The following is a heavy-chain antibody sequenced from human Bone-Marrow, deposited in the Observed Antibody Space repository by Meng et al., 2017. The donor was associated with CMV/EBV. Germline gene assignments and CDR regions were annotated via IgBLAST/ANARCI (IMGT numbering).Heavy chain of an antibody. V-gene: IGHV3-30*04. J-gene: IGHJ4*02. CDR2: ISYDGSNK. CDR1: GFTFSSYA. D-gene: IGHD5-12*01. CDR3: ARDQSIDSGYDYYFDY. Sequence: LSLTCAASGFTFSSYAMHWVRQAPGKGLEWVAVISYDGSNKYYADSVKGRFTISRDNSKNTLYLQMNSLRAEDTAVYYCARDQSIDSGYDYYFDYWGQGTLVTVSS.